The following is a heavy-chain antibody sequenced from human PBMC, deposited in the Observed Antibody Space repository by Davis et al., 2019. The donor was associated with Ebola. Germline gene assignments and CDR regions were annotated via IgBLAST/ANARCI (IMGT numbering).Heavy chain of an antibody. V-gene: IGHV3-23*01. CDR2: ISGSGGST. CDR1: GFTFSSYA. Sequence: GGSLRLSCAASGFTFSSYAMSWVRQAPGKGVAWVSAISGSGGSTYYADSVKGRFTISRDNSKNTLSLQMNSLSAEDTAVYYCAKETPPRSWLQDFDYWGQGTLVTVSS. D-gene: IGHD5-24*01. CDR3: AKETPPRSWLQDFDY. J-gene: IGHJ4*02.